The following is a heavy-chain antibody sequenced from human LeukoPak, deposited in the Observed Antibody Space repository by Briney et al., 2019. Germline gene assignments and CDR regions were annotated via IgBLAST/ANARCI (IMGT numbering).Heavy chain of an antibody. Sequence: ASVKVSCKASGGTFSSYAISWVRQAPGQGLEWMGGIIPIFGTANYAQKFQGRVTITADESTSTAYMELSSLRSEDTAVYYCARGGPYYYGSGSRVFAYWGPGTLVTVSS. J-gene: IGHJ4*02. CDR1: GGTFSSYA. D-gene: IGHD3-10*01. CDR2: IIPIFGTA. CDR3: ARGGPYYYGSGSRVFAY. V-gene: IGHV1-69*13.